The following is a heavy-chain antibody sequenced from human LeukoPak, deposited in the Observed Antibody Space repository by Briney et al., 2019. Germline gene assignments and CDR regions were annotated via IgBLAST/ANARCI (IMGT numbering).Heavy chain of an antibody. Sequence: PGGSLRLSCAASGFTFTSYGMSWVRQAPGKGLEWVSGTSGSGGSTYYADSVKGRFTISRDNSKNTLYLQMNSLRAEDTAVYYCARKDYDFWSGYLGPNYYYYYMDVWGKGTTVTVSS. D-gene: IGHD3-3*01. CDR1: GFTFTSYG. CDR2: TSGSGGST. CDR3: ARKDYDFWSGYLGPNYYYYYMDV. J-gene: IGHJ6*03. V-gene: IGHV3-23*01.